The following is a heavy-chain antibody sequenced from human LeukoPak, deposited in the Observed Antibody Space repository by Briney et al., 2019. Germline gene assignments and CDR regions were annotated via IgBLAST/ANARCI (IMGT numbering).Heavy chain of an antibody. CDR1: GFTFDDYA. V-gene: IGHV3-9*01. J-gene: IGHJ3*02. CDR2: NSWSSGSI. D-gene: IGHD6-6*01. CDR3: AKDFIAAREEYAFDI. Sequence: PGGSLRLSCAASGFTFDDYAMHWLRHAPGKGLEGVSGNSWSSGSIGYADSEKGRFTISGDNAKNSLYLQMNSLRAEDTVLYYCAKDFIAAREEYAFDIWGQGTMVTVSS.